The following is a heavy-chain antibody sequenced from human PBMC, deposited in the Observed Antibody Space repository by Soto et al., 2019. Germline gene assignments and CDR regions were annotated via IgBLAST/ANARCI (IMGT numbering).Heavy chain of an antibody. CDR1: GGSFSGYY. CDR3: ARPPQDWLPGYSNYYYGRDV. V-gene: IGHV4-34*01. CDR2: INHSGST. J-gene: IGHJ6*02. Sequence: SETLSLTCAVYGGSFSGYYWSWIRQPPGKGLEWIGEINHSGSTNYNPCLKSGVTISVDTSKNQFSLKPRSVAAAARAGSYCARPPQDWLPGYSNYYYGRDVWGQGTTVT. D-gene: IGHD3-9*01.